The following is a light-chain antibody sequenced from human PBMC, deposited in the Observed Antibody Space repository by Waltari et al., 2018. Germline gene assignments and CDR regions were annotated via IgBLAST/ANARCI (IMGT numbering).Light chain of an antibody. V-gene: IGKV1-5*03. J-gene: IGKJ2*01. Sequence: QMTQSPSPLSASVGARVTIPCRASQSVGTWLAWYQQKPGKAPKLLIYMASSLESGVPSRFSGSGSGTEFTLTITSLQPDDFATYSCQQYSSFSTFGQGTKLDI. CDR2: MAS. CDR3: QQYSSFST. CDR1: QSVGTW.